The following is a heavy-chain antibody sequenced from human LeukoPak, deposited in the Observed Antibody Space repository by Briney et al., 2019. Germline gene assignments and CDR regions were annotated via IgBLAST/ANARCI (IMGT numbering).Heavy chain of an antibody. V-gene: IGHV3-48*02. CDR3: ARSKQWLLRESSSAFDI. J-gene: IGHJ3*02. Sequence: GGSLRLSCAASGFTFSSYSMNWVRQAPGKGLEWVSYISSSSSTIYYADSVKGRFTISRDNSKNSLYLQMNSLRDEDTAVYYCARSKQWLLRESSSAFDIWGQGTMVTVSS. CDR1: GFTFSSYS. D-gene: IGHD3-22*01. CDR2: ISSSSSTI.